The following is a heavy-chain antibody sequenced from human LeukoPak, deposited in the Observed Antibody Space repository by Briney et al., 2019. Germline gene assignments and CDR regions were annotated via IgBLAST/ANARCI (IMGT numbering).Heavy chain of an antibody. CDR1: GFTFSSYS. J-gene: IGHJ4*02. D-gene: IGHD3-10*01. CDR3: ARGVRGIPVRD. CDR2: ISSSSSYI. Sequence: GGSLRLSCAASGFTFSSYSMNWVRQAPGKGLEWVSSISSSSSYIYYADSVKGRFTISRDNAKNSLYLQMNSVRVEDTAVYYCARGVRGIPVRDWGQGTLVTVSS. V-gene: IGHV3-21*01.